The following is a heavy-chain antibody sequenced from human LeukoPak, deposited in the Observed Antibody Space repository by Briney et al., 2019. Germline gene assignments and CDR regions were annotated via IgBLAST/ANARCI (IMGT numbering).Heavy chain of an antibody. CDR1: GYTFTSYG. V-gene: IGHV1-18*01. J-gene: IGHJ4*02. CDR3: ARGEGYFDWLLFDY. Sequence: ASVKVSCKASGYTFTSYGISWVRQAPGQGPEWMGWISAYNGNTNYAQKLQGRVTMTTDTSTSTAYMELRSLRSDDTAVYYCARGEGYFDWLLFDYWGQGTLVTVSS. CDR2: ISAYNGNT. D-gene: IGHD3-9*01.